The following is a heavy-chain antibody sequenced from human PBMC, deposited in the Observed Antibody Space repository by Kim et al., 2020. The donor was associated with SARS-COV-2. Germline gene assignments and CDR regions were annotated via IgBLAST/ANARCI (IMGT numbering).Heavy chain of an antibody. CDR2: ISGTGNIT. CDR1: GFTLSLYS. V-gene: IGHV3-48*04. CDR3: GREKYWAFDI. Sequence: GGSLRLSCATSGFTLSLYSMHWVRQSPGKGLEWVSHISGTGNITKHADSVRGRFTISRDNAKNSLFLQMNGLRAEDTAVYYCGREKYWAFDIWGQGTMVTLSS. J-gene: IGHJ3*02. D-gene: IGHD2-15*01.